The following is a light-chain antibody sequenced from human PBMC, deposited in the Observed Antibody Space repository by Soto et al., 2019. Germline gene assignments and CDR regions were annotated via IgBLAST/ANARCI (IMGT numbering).Light chain of an antibody. V-gene: IGKV1-39*01. CDR1: QSISSF. Sequence: DLQMTQSPSSLSASVGDRVTITCRASQSISSFLNWYHQKPGIAPKLLIYAASSLQSGVPSRFSGSGSGTDFTLTISSLQPEDFATYYCQQSYSTPRTFGQGTKLEIK. CDR2: AAS. J-gene: IGKJ2*01. CDR3: QQSYSTPRT.